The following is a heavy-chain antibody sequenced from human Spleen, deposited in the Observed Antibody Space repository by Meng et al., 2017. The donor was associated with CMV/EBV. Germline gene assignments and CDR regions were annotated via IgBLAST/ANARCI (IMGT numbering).Heavy chain of an antibody. V-gene: IGHV3-74*01. J-gene: IGHJ3*02. CDR3: AREAVYCSSTSCYKSAFDI. CDR1: GFTFSSYW. Sequence: GESLKISCAASGFTFSSYWMHWVRQAPGKGLVWVSRINSDGSSTSYADSVKGRFTISRDNAKNTLYLQMNNLRAEDTAVYYCAREAVYCSSTSCYKSAFDIWGQGTMVTVSS. D-gene: IGHD2-2*02. CDR2: INSDGSST.